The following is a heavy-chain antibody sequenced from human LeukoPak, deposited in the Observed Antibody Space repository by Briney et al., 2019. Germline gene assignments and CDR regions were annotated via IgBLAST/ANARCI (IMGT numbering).Heavy chain of an antibody. V-gene: IGHV3-30*18. CDR3: AKDQKWIAPGTLAARPTYYFDY. J-gene: IGHJ4*02. CDR1: GFTFSSYG. CDR2: ISYDGSNK. Sequence: PGRSLRLSCAASGFTFSSYGMHWVRQAPGKGLEWVAVISYDGSNKYYADSVKGRFTISRDNSKNTPYLQMNSLRAEDTAVYYCAKDQKWIAPGTLAARPTYYFDYWGQGTLVTVSS. D-gene: IGHD6-6*01.